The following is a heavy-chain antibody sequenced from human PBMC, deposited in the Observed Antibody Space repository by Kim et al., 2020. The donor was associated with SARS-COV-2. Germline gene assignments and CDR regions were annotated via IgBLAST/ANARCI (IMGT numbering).Heavy chain of an antibody. CDR2: INHSGST. V-gene: IGHV4-34*01. J-gene: IGHJ4*02. CDR3: ARSGYGGYSLDY. CDR1: GGSFSDYY. Sequence: SETLSLTCAVYGGSFSDYYWSWIRQPPGKGLEWIGEINHSGSTNYNPSLKSRVTISVDTSKNQFSLKLSSVTAADTSVYYCARSGYGGYSLDYWGQGTLVTVSS. D-gene: IGHD5-12*01.